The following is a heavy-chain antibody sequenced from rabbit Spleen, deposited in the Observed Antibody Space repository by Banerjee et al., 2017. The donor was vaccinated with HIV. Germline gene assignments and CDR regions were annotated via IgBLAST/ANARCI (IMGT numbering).Heavy chain of an antibody. D-gene: IGHD8-1*01. J-gene: IGHJ6*01. CDR2: INTATGKP. CDR1: GFDFSDRDV. Sequence: QEQLVESGGGLVQPEGSLTLTCTASGFDFSDRDVMCWVRQAPGKGLEWIACINTATGKPVYATWAKGRFTISSTSSTTVTLQMTSLTVADTATYFCARDTGSSFSSYGMDLWGPGTLVTVS. CDR3: ARDTGSSFSSYGMDL. V-gene: IGHV1S45*01.